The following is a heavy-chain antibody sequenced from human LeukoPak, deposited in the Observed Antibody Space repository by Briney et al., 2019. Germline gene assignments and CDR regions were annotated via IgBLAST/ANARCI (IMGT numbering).Heavy chain of an antibody. Sequence: PGGSLRLSCISSGLTYNRDWMGWLRQAPGKGLEWLAHIKPDESRIFYADSVKGRFAISRDNAKNSVYLQMNSLRAEDTAVYYCAKHNIDYWGQGTLVTVSS. CDR1: GLTYNRDW. CDR2: IKPDESRI. V-gene: IGHV3-7*03. J-gene: IGHJ4*02. D-gene: IGHD1-1*01. CDR3: AKHNIDY.